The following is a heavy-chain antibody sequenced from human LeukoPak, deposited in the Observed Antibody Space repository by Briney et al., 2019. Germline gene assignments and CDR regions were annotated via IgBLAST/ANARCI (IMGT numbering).Heavy chain of an antibody. CDR1: GFTFSSYS. CDR3: ASHYYDSSGYLVW. Sequence: PGGSLRLSCAASGFTFSSYSMNWGRQAPGKGLEWVSSISISSSYIYYADSVKGRFTISRDNAKNSLYLQMNSLRAEDTAVYYCASHYYDSSGYLVWWGQGTLVTVSS. V-gene: IGHV3-21*01. CDR2: ISISSSYI. D-gene: IGHD3-22*01. J-gene: IGHJ4*02.